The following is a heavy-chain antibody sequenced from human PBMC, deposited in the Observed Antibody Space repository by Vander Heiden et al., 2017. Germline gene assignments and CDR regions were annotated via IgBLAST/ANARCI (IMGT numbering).Heavy chain of an antibody. Sequence: VQLVESGGGLVKPGGSLRLSCAASEFTFRAYGMNWVRQAPGKGLEWVSSVSTTGDYIYYADSVKGRFTISRDNANNSLYLQMNSLRAEDTAVYFCARLGGSGSSDYWGQGTLVTVSS. CDR3: ARLGGSGSSDY. CDR1: EFTFRAYG. D-gene: IGHD3-10*01. J-gene: IGHJ4*02. V-gene: IGHV3-21*01. CDR2: VSTTGDYI.